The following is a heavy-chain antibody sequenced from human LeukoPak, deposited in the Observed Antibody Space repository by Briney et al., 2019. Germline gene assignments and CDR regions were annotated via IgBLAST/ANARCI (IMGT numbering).Heavy chain of an antibody. Sequence: SETLSLTCTVSGGSISSSSYYWGWIRQPPGKGLEWIGSIYYSGSTYYNPSLKSRVTISVDTSKNQFSLKLSSVTAADTAVYYCARPEYYYDSSGYYALTSVQDGMDVWGQGTTVTVSS. CDR2: IYYSGST. J-gene: IGHJ6*02. CDR1: GGSISSSSYY. CDR3: ARPEYYYDSSGYYALTSVQDGMDV. D-gene: IGHD3-22*01. V-gene: IGHV4-39*01.